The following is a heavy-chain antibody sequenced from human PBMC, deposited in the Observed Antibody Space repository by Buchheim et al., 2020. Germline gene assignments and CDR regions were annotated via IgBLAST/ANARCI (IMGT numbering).Heavy chain of an antibody. CDR2: IKSKVDGETS. CDR3: ATDPDSSSYYSFDY. Sequence: EVKLVDSGGGLVKPGGSLKISCAASGFTFKNAWMSWVRKAPGKGLEWVGRIKSKVDGETSDYAAPVQGRFSISRDDSKHVFTLQMDSLKTEDTAVYYCATDPDSSSYYSFDYWGQG. J-gene: IGHJ4*02. D-gene: IGHD3-22*01. CDR1: GFTFKNAW. V-gene: IGHV3-15*01.